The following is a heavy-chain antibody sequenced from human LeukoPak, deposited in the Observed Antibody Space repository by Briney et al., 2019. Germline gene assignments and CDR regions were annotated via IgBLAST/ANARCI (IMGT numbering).Heavy chain of an antibody. CDR3: AKQTGSYHFDY. CDR1: GFTFSSYE. Sequence: GGSLRLSCAASGFTFSSYEMNWVRQAPGKGLEWVSYISSSGSTIYYADSVKGRFTISRDNSKNTLYLQMNSLRAEDTAVYYCAKQTGSYHFDYWGQGTLVTVSS. J-gene: IGHJ4*02. D-gene: IGHD1-26*01. V-gene: IGHV3-48*03. CDR2: ISSSGSTI.